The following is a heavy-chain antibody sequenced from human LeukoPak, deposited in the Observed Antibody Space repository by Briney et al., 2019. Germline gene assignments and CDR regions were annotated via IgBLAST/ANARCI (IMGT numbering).Heavy chain of an antibody. CDR3: ARHAYIEVVPAAITGTFDP. Sequence: SETLSLTCTVSGGSISSSSYYWGWIRQPPGKGLEWIGSIYYSGSTYYNPSLKSRVTISVDTSKNQFSLKLSSVTAADTAVYYCARHAYIEVVPAAITGTFDPWGQGTLVTVSS. J-gene: IGHJ5*02. V-gene: IGHV4-39*01. D-gene: IGHD2-2*02. CDR2: IYYSGST. CDR1: GGSISSSSYY.